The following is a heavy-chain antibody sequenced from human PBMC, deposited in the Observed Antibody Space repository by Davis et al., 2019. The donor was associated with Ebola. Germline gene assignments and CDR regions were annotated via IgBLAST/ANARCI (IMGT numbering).Heavy chain of an antibody. V-gene: IGHV3-23*01. Sequence: GGSLRLSCAASGFTFSSYAMSWVRQAPGKGLEWVSDISGGGVSSNYADSVKGRFTISRDNSKSTLYLQMNSLRAEDTAIYYCAKDTSNIWFDIWGQGTLVTVSA. D-gene: IGHD1-26*01. CDR2: ISGGGVSS. J-gene: IGHJ3*02. CDR1: GFTFSSYA. CDR3: AKDTSNIWFDI.